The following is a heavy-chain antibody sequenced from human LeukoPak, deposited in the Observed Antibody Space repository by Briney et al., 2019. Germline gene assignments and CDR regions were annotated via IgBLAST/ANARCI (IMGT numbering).Heavy chain of an antibody. CDR1: GGTFSSYA. J-gene: IGHJ3*02. CDR3: ARLSASGDYPVDAFDI. V-gene: IGHV1-69*06. Sequence: GASVKVSCKASGGTFSSYAISWVRQAPGQGLEWMGGIIPIFGTANYAQKFQGRVTITADKSTSTAYMELSSLRSEDTAVYYCARLSASGDYPVDAFDIWGQGTMVTVSS. CDR2: IIPIFGTA. D-gene: IGHD4-17*01.